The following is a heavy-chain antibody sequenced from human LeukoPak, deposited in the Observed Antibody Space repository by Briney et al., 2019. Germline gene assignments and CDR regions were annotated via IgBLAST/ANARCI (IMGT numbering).Heavy chain of an antibody. CDR2: INPSGGST. D-gene: IGHD3-9*01. J-gene: IGHJ5*02. CDR1: GYTFTSYY. Sequence: ASVKVSCKASGYTFTSYYMHWVRQAPGQGLEWMGIINPSGGSTSYAQKFQGRVTMTRDTSTSTVYMELSSLRSEDTAVYYCARGPQYYDILTGVAGENWFDPWGQGTLVTVSS. CDR3: ARGPQYYDILTGVAGENWFDP. V-gene: IGHV1-46*01.